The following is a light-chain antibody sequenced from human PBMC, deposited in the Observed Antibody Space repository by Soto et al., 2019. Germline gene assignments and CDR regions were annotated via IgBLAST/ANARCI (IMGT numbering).Light chain of an antibody. CDR3: MQSIQLPWT. CDR1: LSLLHPNGNTF. V-gene: IGKV2-28*01. J-gene: IGKJ1*01. Sequence: DVVLTQSPVTLAVTPGEPASISCRSSLSLLHPNGNTFLHWYFXKQGQSPQLXIYLASKRASGVPDRFSGSGSGTDYTMKISRVEAEDGGVYYGMQSIQLPWTFGQGTKVDIK. CDR2: LAS.